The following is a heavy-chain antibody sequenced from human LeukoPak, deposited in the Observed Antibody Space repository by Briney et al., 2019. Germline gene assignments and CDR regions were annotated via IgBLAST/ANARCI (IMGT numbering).Heavy chain of an antibody. V-gene: IGHV1-18*01. J-gene: IGHJ4*02. CDR1: GGTFNSYG. CDR2: ISAYNGNT. D-gene: IGHD6-19*01. CDR3: ATFQQSYSSGWYPLGY. Sequence: GASVKVSCKAPGGTFNSYGISWVRQAPGQGLEWMGWISAYNGNTNYAQKLQGRVTMTTDTSTSTAYMELRSLRSDDTAVYYCATFQQSYSSGWYPLGYWGQGTLVTVSS.